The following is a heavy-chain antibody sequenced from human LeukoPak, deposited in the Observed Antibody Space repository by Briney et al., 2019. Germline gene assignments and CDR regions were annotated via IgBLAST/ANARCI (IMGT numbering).Heavy chain of an antibody. CDR2: IYSGGST. D-gene: IGHD6-19*01. J-gene: IGHJ3*01. Sequence: GGSLRLSCAASGFTVSSSYMSWVRQAPGKGLEWVSLIYSGGSTSYADSVQGRFTISRDDSKNTLYLQINSLRAEDTALYYCARDPRDGAYSSGWLTWGQGTMVTVSS. V-gene: IGHV3-53*01. CDR3: ARDPRDGAYSSGWLT. CDR1: GFTVSSSY.